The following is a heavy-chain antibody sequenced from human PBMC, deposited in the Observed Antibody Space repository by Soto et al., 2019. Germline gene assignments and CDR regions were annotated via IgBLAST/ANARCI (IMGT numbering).Heavy chain of an antibody. CDR3: ARGGPGRSNYWFY. J-gene: IGHJ4*02. CDR1: GLTFSDYW. Sequence: GGSLRLSCVASGLTFSDYWMTWVRQAPGKGPEWVANIKRDGSEKYYVDSVRGRFTISRDNAQNSLYLQMSNLRADDTAVYYCARGGPGRSNYWFYWGQGTLVTVSS. D-gene: IGHD2-8*02. V-gene: IGHV3-7*04. CDR2: IKRDGSEK.